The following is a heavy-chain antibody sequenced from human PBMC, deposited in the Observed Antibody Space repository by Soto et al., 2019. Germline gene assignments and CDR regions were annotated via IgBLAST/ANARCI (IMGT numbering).Heavy chain of an antibody. CDR3: ARDRVYGDYVPHHAFDI. D-gene: IGHD4-17*01. CDR2: IYYSGST. CDR1: GGSISSGGYY. V-gene: IGHV4-31*03. J-gene: IGHJ3*02. Sequence: QVQLQESGPGLVKPSQTLSLTCTVSGGSISSGGYYWSWIRQHPGKGLEWIGYIYYSGSTYYNPSLKSRVTISVDTSKNQFSLKLSSVTAADTAVYDCARDRVYGDYVPHHAFDIWGQGTMVTVSS.